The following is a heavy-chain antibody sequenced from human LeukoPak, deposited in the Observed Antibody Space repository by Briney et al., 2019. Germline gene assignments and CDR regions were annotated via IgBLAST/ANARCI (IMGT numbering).Heavy chain of an antibody. J-gene: IGHJ4*02. V-gene: IGHV3-23*01. CDR1: GFTFSSYA. CDR2: ISGSGGST. D-gene: IGHD3-22*01. Sequence: PGGSLRLSCAASGFTFSSYAMSWVRQAPGKGLEWVSAISGSGGSTYYADSVKGRFTISRDNSKNTLYLQMNSLRAEDTGVYYCAKNQYYYDNAADYWGQGTLVTVSS. CDR3: AKNQYYYDNAADY.